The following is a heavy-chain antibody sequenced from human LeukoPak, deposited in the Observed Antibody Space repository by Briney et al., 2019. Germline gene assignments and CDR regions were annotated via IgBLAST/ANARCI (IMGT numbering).Heavy chain of an antibody. CDR1: SGSISTSNYY. D-gene: IGHD2-15*01. CDR3: ARESLYCSGGSCYHDAFDI. V-gene: IGHV4-39*07. CDR2: IFYSGST. J-gene: IGHJ3*02. Sequence: SETLSLTCTVSSGSISTSNYYWGWVRQPPGKALEWIGNIFYSGSTYYSPSLKSRVTISLDTSRNQFSLKLSSVTAADTAVYYCARESLYCSGGSCYHDAFDIWGQGTMVTVSS.